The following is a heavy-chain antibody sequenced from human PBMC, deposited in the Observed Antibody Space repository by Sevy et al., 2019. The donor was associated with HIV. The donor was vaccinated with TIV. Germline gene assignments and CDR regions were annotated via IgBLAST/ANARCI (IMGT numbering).Heavy chain of an antibody. V-gene: IGHV4-30-4*01. D-gene: IGHD2-21*01. J-gene: IGHJ4*02. Sequence: SETLSLTCTVSGGSISSGDYYWSWIRQPPGQGLEWIGYIYYSGSTYYNPSLKSRVTISVDTSKNQFSLKLSSVTAADTAVYYCARGGYCGGDCFDYWGQGTLVTVSS. CDR2: IYYSGST. CDR1: GGSISSGDYY. CDR3: ARGGYCGGDCFDY.